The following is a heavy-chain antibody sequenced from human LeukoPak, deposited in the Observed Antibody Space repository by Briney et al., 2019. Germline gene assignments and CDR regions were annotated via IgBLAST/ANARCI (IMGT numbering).Heavy chain of an antibody. CDR3: ARGFSSSLDDLTYYYYYMDV. CDR1: GGSISSSSYY. CDR2: ISSSGSTI. Sequence: LSLTCTVSGGSISSSSYYWSWIRQAPGKGLEWVSYISSSGSTICYADSVKGRFTISRDNAKNSLYLQMNSLRAEDTAVYYCARGFSSSLDDLTYYYYYMDVWGKGTTVTVSS. D-gene: IGHD6-6*01. V-gene: IGHV3-11*04. J-gene: IGHJ6*03.